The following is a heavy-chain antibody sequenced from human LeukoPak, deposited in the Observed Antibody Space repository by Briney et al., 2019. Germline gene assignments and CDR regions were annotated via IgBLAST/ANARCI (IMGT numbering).Heavy chain of an antibody. CDR2: LRGDGDT. Sequence: PGGSLRLSCAASGFRFSNYAMSWVRQAPARGLEWVSRLRGDGDTFYADSVKGRFTLSRDDSRNTVYLQLNNLRVEDTAVYYCARASWVSNAVAVWWGQGTPVTVSS. J-gene: IGHJ4*02. D-gene: IGHD1-1*01. CDR3: ARASWVSNAVAVW. CDR1: GFRFSNYA. V-gene: IGHV3-23*01.